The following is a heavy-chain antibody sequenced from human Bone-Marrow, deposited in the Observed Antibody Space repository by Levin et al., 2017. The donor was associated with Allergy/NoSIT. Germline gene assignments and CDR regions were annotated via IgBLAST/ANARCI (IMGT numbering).Heavy chain of an antibody. Sequence: SCAASGFTFMSYDMHWVRQATGNGLECVSTIGTAADTYYPDSVRGRFTITRDNAKNSLYLQMNGLSAGDTAVYYCARYNYAYNAFDIWGQGTMVTVSS. D-gene: IGHD3-10*01. CDR1: GFTFMSYD. J-gene: IGHJ3*02. V-gene: IGHV3-13*01. CDR3: ARYNYAYNAFDI. CDR2: IGTAADT.